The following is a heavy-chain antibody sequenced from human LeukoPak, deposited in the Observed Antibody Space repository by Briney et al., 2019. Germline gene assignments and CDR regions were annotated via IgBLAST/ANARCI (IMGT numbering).Heavy chain of an antibody. J-gene: IGHJ4*02. Sequence: GGSLRLSCAASGFTFSSYGIHWVRQAPGKGLEWVAVISYDGRSEFCADSVKGRFTVSRDNSKNTLDLQMDSLRAEDTALYYCARDRGLAVAGTPNPLDYWGQGTLVIVSS. CDR1: GFTFSSYG. CDR2: ISYDGRSE. CDR3: ARDRGLAVAGTPNPLDY. V-gene: IGHV3-30*03. D-gene: IGHD6-13*01.